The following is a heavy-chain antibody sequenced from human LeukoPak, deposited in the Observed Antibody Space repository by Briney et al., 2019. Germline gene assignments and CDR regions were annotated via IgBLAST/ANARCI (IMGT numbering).Heavy chain of an antibody. CDR1: GYSISSGYY. CDR2: IYHSGST. D-gene: IGHD6-13*01. CDR3: ARDFYSSSFGPFDY. Sequence: KPSETLSLACTVSGYSISSGYYWGWIRQPPGKGLEWIGSIYHSGSTYYNPSLKSRVTISVDTSKNQFSLKLSSVTAADTAVYYCARDFYSSSFGPFDYWGQGTLVTVSS. J-gene: IGHJ4*02. V-gene: IGHV4-38-2*02.